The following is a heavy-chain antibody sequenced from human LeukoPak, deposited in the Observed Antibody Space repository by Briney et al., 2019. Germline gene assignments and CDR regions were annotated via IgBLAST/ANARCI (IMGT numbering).Heavy chain of an antibody. CDR2: IYTSGST. Sequence: SQTLSLTCTVSGGSISSGSYYWRWIRQPTGKGLEWIGRIYTSGSTNYNPSLKSRVTISVDTSKNQFSLKLSSVTAADTAVYYCARVPTVNYYYYMDVWGKGTTVTVSS. J-gene: IGHJ6*03. CDR3: ARVPTVNYYYYMDV. CDR1: GGSISSGSYY. V-gene: IGHV4-61*02. D-gene: IGHD4-17*01.